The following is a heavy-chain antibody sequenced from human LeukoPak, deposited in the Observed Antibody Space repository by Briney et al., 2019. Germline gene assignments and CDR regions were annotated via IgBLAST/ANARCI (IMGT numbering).Heavy chain of an antibody. CDR2: ISYDGSNK. V-gene: IGHV3-30*04. J-gene: IGHJ4*02. CDR1: GFTFSSYA. CDR3: ASDPYDILTGYLDY. Sequence: PGGSLRLSCAASGFTFSSYAMHWVRRAPGKGLEWVAVISYDGSNKYYADSVKGRFTISRDNSKNTLYLQMNSLRAEDTAVYYCASDPYDILTGYLDYWGQGTLVTVSS. D-gene: IGHD3-9*01.